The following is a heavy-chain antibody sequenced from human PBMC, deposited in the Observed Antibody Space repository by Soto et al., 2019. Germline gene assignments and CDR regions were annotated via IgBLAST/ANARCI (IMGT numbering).Heavy chain of an antibody. CDR2: INPSGGST. J-gene: IGHJ4*02. CDR3: ARVGAPRYSGYVPFDY. V-gene: IGHV1-46*01. Sequence: GASVKVSCKASGYTFTSYHMHWVRQAPGQGLEWMGIINPSGGSTSYAQKFQGRVTMTRDTSTSTVYMEPSSLRSEDTAVYYCARVGAPRYSGYVPFDYWGQGTLVTVSS. D-gene: IGHD5-12*01. CDR1: GYTFTSYH.